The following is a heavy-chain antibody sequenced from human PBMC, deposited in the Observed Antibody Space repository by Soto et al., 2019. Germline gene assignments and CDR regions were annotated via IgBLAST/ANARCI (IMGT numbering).Heavy chain of an antibody. J-gene: IGHJ5*02. D-gene: IGHD3-10*01. Sequence: SGPTLVNPTQTLTLTCTFSGFSLSTSGVGVGWIRQPPGKALEWLALIYWNDDKRYSPSLKSRLTITKDTSKNQVVLKMTNMDPVDTATYYCAHIGEPSMVRGRFDPWGQGTLVTVSS. CDR3: AHIGEPSMVRGRFDP. V-gene: IGHV2-5*01. CDR2: IYWNDDK. CDR1: GFSLSTSGVG.